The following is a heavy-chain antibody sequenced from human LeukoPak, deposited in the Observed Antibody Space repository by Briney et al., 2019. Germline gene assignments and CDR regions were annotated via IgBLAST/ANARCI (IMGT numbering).Heavy chain of an antibody. CDR3: ATTRFYDFWSGPSTYAWFDP. D-gene: IGHD3/OR15-3a*01. CDR2: IYYSGST. J-gene: IGHJ5*02. CDR1: GGSISSGDYY. V-gene: IGHV4-30-4*08. Sequence: PSETLSLTCTVSGGSISSGDYYWSWIRQPPGKGLEWIGYIYYSGSTYYNPSLKSRVTISVDTSKNQFSLKLSSVTAADTAVYYCATTRFYDFWSGPSTYAWFDPWGQGTLVTVSS.